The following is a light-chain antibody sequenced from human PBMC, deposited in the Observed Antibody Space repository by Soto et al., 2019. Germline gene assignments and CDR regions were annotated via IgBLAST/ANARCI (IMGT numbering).Light chain of an antibody. V-gene: IGKV1-9*01. Sequence: PLTQSPSSLSASVGDSVTITCRTTQNVNRYLAWYQQTPGKAPKFLIYAASTLQSGVPARFSGSGSGTDFTLTISSLQPEDFATYYCQQVNSYPLTFGGGTKVDI. CDR2: AAS. CDR1: QNVNRY. CDR3: QQVNSYPLT. J-gene: IGKJ4*01.